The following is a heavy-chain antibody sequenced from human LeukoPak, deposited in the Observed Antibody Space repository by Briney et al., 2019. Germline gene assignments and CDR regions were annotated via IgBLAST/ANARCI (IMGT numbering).Heavy chain of an antibody. CDR3: ARESHGVRFLEWLSGVWFDP. D-gene: IGHD3-3*01. Sequence: ASVKVSFKASGYTFTGYYMHWVRQAPGQGLEWMGWINPNSGGTNYAQKFQGRVTMTRDTSISTAYMELSRLRSDDTAVYYCARESHGVRFLEWLSGVWFDPWGQGTLVTVSS. CDR1: GYTFTGYY. J-gene: IGHJ5*02. V-gene: IGHV1-2*02. CDR2: INPNSGGT.